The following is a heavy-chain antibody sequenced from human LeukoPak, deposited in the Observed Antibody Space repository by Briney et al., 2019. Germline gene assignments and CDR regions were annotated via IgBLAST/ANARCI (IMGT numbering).Heavy chain of an antibody. D-gene: IGHD7-27*01. Sequence: GGSLRLSCAASGFTFSRYGMNWVRQAPGKGLEWVSGISPSGGGTYYADSVKGRSTISRDDSKNTLSLQMNSLRVEDTAVYYCAQDLAWGAFDHWGQGTLVTVSS. J-gene: IGHJ4*02. CDR2: ISPSGGGT. CDR3: AQDLAWGAFDH. CDR1: GFTFSRYG. V-gene: IGHV3-23*01.